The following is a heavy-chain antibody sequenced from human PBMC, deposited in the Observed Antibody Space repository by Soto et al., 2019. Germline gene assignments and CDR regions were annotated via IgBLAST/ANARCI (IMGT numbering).Heavy chain of an antibody. J-gene: IGHJ4*02. V-gene: IGHV4-59*01. CDR2: ISYSGSS. CDR1: GGSISSYY. CDR3: ARNQYY. Sequence: SETLSLTCTVSGGSISSYYWSWIRQPPGRGLEWIGYISYSGSSNYNPSLKSRVTISVDTSKSQFSLKLSSVTAADTAVYYCARNQYYWGQGTLVTVSS.